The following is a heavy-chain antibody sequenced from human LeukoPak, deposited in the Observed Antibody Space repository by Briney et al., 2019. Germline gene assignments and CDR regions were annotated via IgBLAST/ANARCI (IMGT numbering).Heavy chain of an antibody. J-gene: IGHJ3*02. D-gene: IGHD2-21*02. Sequence: GGSLRLSCAASGFTFSSFAMHWVRQAPGKGLEYLSAIYSDGSRTYYADSVKGRFTISRDNAKNSLYLQMNSLRAEDTAVYYCATVPYCGGDCYPDDDAFDIWGQGTMVAVSS. CDR3: ATVPYCGGDCYPDDDAFDI. V-gene: IGHV3-64*04. CDR1: GFTFSSFA. CDR2: IYSDGSRT.